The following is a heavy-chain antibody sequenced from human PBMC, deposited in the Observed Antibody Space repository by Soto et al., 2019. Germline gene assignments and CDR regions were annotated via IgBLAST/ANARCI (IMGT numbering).Heavy chain of an antibody. Sequence: ESGGGVVQPGRSLRLSCAASGFTFSSYAMHWVRQAPGKGLEWVAVISYDGSNKYYADSVKGRFTISRDNSKNTLYLQMNSLRAEDTAVYYCARDQQEQQLVHWGQGTLVTVSS. CDR2: ISYDGSNK. V-gene: IGHV3-30-3*01. J-gene: IGHJ4*02. D-gene: IGHD6-13*01. CDR3: ARDQQEQQLVH. CDR1: GFTFSSYA.